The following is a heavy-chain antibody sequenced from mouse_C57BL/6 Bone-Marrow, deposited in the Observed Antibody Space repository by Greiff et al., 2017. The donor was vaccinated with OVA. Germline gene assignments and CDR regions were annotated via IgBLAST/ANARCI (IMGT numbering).Heavy chain of an antibody. Sequence: PGPGLSSPGASVKISVKASGSTFTTSTMHGVNQRPGQGLGWIGYINPSSGYTKYNQKFKDKATLTADKSSSTAYMQLSSLKSEDSAVDYCAREGLLISVDYWGQGTTLTVSS. CDR2: INPSSGYT. V-gene: IGHV1-4*01. CDR1: GSTFTTST. J-gene: IGHJ2*01. CDR3: AREGLLISVDY.